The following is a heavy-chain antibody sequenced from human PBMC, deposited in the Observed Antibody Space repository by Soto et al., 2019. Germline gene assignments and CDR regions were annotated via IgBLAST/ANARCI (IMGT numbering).Heavy chain of an antibody. CDR3: ARHVSRFTGIAARPLYFDY. Sequence: SETLSLTCTVSGGSISSSSYYWGWIRQPPGKGLEWIGSIYYSGSTYYNPSLKSRVTISVDTSKNQFSLKLSSVTAADTAVYYCARHVSRFTGIAARPLYFDYWGQGALVTVSS. CDR1: GGSISSSSYY. CDR2: IYYSGST. J-gene: IGHJ4*02. D-gene: IGHD6-6*01. V-gene: IGHV4-39*01.